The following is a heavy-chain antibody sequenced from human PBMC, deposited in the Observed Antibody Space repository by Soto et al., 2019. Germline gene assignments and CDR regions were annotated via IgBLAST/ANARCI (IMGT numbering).Heavy chain of an antibody. Sequence: VGSLRLSCAASGFTFSSYGMHWVRQAPGKGLEWVAVISYDGSNKYYADSVKGRFTISRDNSKNTLYLQMNSLRAEDTAVYYCAKGFLLWELLGYYFDYWGQGTLVTVSS. CDR3: AKGFLLWELLGYYFDY. CDR1: GFTFSSYG. V-gene: IGHV3-30*18. D-gene: IGHD1-26*01. J-gene: IGHJ4*02. CDR2: ISYDGSNK.